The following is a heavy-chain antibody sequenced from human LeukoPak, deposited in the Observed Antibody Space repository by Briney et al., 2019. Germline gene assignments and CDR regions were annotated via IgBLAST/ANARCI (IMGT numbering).Heavy chain of an antibody. D-gene: IGHD3-3*01. CDR2: IIPIFGTA. CDR3: ATQDVGFLEWLFPFDY. CDR1: GYTFTSYA. V-gene: IGHV1-69*13. J-gene: IGHJ4*02. Sequence: GASVKVSCKASGYTFTSYAMHWVRQAPGQRLEWMGGIIPIFGTANYAQKFQGRVTITADESTSTAYMELSSLRSEDTAVYYCATQDVGFLEWLFPFDYWGQGTLVTVSS.